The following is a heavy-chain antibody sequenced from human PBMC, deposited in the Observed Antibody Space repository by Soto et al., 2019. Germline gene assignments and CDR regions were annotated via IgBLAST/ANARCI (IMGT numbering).Heavy chain of an antibody. CDR1: GGSFSDHY. Sequence: QVQLQQWGAGLLKPSETLSLTCAEYGGSFSDHYWSWIRKPPGKRLERIGETKHSGSTNYNPSLKWRVTVSVHTSKRQFSLKLSSVTAAVTAVYYCAREVRIGYSPRALVAASVSALDVWGQGTTVTVSS. V-gene: IGHV4-34*01. CDR3: AREVRIGYSPRALVAASVSALDV. D-gene: IGHD2-15*01. J-gene: IGHJ6*02. CDR2: TKHSGST.